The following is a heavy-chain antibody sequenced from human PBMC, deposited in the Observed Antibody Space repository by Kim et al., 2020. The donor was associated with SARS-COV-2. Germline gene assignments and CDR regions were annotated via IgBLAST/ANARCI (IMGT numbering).Heavy chain of an antibody. V-gene: IGHV3-13*01. D-gene: IGHD3-10*01. J-gene: IGHJ3*02. Sequence: YYPGSVKGRFTISRENAKNSLYLQMKSLRAGDTAVYYCARARARGGAFDIWGQGTMVTVSS. CDR3: ARARARGGAFDI.